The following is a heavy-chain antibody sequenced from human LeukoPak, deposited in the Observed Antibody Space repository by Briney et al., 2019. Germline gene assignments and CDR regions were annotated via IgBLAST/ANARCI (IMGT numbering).Heavy chain of an antibody. CDR3: AKGVGAVGGSLAY. CDR2: SSGSGGDT. D-gene: IGHD6-13*01. V-gene: IGHV3-23*01. J-gene: IGHJ4*02. Sequence: PGGSLRLSCAASGFTFNRYGMSWVRQAPGKGLEWVSVSSGSGGDTYYAYSVKGRFTISRDNSRNTLHLQMNSLRVEDTAIYYCAKGVGAVGGSLAYWGQGTPVSVSS. CDR1: GFTFNRYG.